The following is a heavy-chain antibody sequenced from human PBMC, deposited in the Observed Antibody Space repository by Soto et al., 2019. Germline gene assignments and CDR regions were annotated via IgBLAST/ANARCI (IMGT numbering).Heavy chain of an antibody. D-gene: IGHD6-13*01. V-gene: IGHV3-23*01. J-gene: IGHJ2*01. CDR3: AKGGAAAGMGYFDL. Sequence: EVQVLESGGGLVQPGGSLRLSCAASGFTFSTYAMSWVRQAPGKGLEWVSGISGSGGSTYYADSVKGRFTISRDNSKKTLFLQMSILRAEDTAVYFCAKGGAAAGMGYFDLWGRGTLVTVSS. CDR2: ISGSGGST. CDR1: GFTFSTYA.